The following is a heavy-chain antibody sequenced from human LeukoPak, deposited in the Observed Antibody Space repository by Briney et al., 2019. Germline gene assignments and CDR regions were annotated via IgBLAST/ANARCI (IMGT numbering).Heavy chain of an antibody. J-gene: IGHJ4*02. Sequence: SETLSLTCTVSGGSLSSYYWSWVRQPARKGLEWIGRVYTSGSTNYNPSLKSRVTMSVDTSKNQFSLKLSSVTAADTAVYYCARGGYGGNSVDDYWGQGTLVTVSS. CDR1: GGSLSSYY. CDR3: ARGGYGGNSVDDY. V-gene: IGHV4-4*07. CDR2: VYTSGST. D-gene: IGHD4-23*01.